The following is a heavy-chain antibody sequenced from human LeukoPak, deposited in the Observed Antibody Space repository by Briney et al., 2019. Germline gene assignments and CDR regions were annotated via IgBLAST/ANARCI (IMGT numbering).Heavy chain of an antibody. V-gene: IGHV1-69*13. CDR2: IIPIFGTA. CDR3: ARDRGYSGYDVIDY. D-gene: IGHD5-12*01. CDR1: GGTFSSYA. Sequence: GASVKVSCKASGGTFSSYAISWVRQAPGQGLEWMGGIIPIFGTAKYAQKFQGRVTITADESTSTAYMELSSLRSEDTAVYYCARDRGYSGYDVIDYWGQGTLVTVSS. J-gene: IGHJ4*02.